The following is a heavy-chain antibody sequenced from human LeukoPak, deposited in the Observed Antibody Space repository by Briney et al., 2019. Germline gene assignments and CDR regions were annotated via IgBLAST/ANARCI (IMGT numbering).Heavy chain of an antibody. CDR1: GGSFSGYY. D-gene: IGHD3-10*01. J-gene: IGHJ4*02. V-gene: IGHV4-34*01. CDR3: ARGQWEVRGIIITQLDY. Sequence: SETLSLTCAVYGGSFSGYYWSWIRQPPGKGLEWIGESRHSGGTNYNPSLKSRVTISVDTSKKQFSLTLTSVTAADTAVYYCARGQWEVRGIIITQLDYWGQGSLVTVSS. CDR2: SRHSGGT.